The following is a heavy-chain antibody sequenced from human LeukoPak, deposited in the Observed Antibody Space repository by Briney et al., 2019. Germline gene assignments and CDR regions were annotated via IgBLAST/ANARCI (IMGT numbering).Heavy chain of an antibody. Sequence: PGGSLRLSCAASGFTFSSYGMHWVRQAPGKGLEWVAVIWYDGSNKYYADSVKGRFTIPRDNSKNTLYLQMNSLRAEDTAVYYCARGGRRIAAAGSYYYYGMDVWGQGTTVTVSS. V-gene: IGHV3-33*01. D-gene: IGHD6-13*01. CDR3: ARGGRRIAAAGSYYYYGMDV. J-gene: IGHJ6*02. CDR2: IWYDGSNK. CDR1: GFTFSSYG.